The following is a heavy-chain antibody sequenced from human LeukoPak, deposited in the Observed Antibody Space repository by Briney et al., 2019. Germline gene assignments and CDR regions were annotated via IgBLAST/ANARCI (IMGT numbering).Heavy chain of an antibody. CDR1: GFTFDDYA. Sequence: PGGSLRLSCAASGFTFDDYAMHWVRQAPGKGLEWVSGISWNSGSIGYADSVKGRFTISRDNAKNSLYLQMNSLRAEDTALYYCAKDFGDGYNLDYFDYWGQGTLVTVSS. CDR3: AKDFGDGYNLDYFDY. CDR2: ISWNSGSI. J-gene: IGHJ4*02. D-gene: IGHD5-12*01. V-gene: IGHV3-9*01.